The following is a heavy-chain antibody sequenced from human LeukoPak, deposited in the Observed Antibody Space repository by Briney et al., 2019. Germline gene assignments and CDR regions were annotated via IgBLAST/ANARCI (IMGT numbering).Heavy chain of an antibody. CDR1: GFIFSNYA. CDR3: AKGFELWSPIDY. J-gene: IGHJ4*02. D-gene: IGHD5-18*01. Sequence: GGSLRLSCAASGFIFSNYAMYWVRQAPGKGLEWVAFIRYDGSNKYYADSVKGRFTISRDNSKNTLYLQMNSLRAEDTAVYYCAKGFELWSPIDYWGQGTLVTVSS. CDR2: IRYDGSNK. V-gene: IGHV3-30*02.